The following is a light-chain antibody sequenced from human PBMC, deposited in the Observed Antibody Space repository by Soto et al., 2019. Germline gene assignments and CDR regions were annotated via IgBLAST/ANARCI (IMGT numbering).Light chain of an antibody. CDR3: MQALQTPWT. CDR2: LGS. CDR1: QSVLNSDGYNR. J-gene: IGKJ1*01. Sequence: DIVMTQSPLSLPVTPGEAASISCRSSQSVLNSDGYNRMDWYLQKPGLSPQLLIYLGSNRASGVPDRFSGSGSGTDFTLTISRVEAEDVGVYYCMQALQTPWTFGQGTKVEIK. V-gene: IGKV2-28*01.